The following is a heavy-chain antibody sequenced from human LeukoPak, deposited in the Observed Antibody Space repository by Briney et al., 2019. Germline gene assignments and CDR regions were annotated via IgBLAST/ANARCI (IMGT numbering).Heavy chain of an antibody. CDR2: ISSNGDNT. V-gene: IGHV3-64D*06. Sequence: GGSLRLSCAASGFTFGFYDMHWVRQTPGKGLEYVSAISSNGDNTYYADSVKGRFTISRDNSKNTLYLQMSSLRANDTAVYYCVRGTGYWGQGTLVTVSS. J-gene: IGHJ4*02. CDR1: GFTFGFYD. CDR3: VRGTGY.